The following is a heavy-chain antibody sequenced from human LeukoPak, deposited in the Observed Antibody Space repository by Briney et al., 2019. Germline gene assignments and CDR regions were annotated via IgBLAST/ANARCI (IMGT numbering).Heavy chain of an antibody. D-gene: IGHD2-8*02. J-gene: IGHJ4*02. CDR2: ISGSGGSA. V-gene: IGHV3-23*01. CDR1: GFTFSSYA. Sequence: GGSLRLSCAASGFTFSSYAMSWVRQAPGKGLEWVSAISGSGGSAYYADSVKGRFTISRDNSKNTLYLQMNSLRAEDTAIYYCATYRQVLLPFESWGQGTLVTVSS. CDR3: ATYRQVLLPFES.